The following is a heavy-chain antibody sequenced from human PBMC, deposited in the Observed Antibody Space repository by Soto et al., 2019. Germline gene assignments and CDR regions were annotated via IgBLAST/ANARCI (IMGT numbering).Heavy chain of an antibody. CDR3: AKDYLGNSKTFDV. Sequence: LRLSCAVSGFTFNKYAMHWVRQAPGRGLEWVALISDDGTNKYFLDSVKGRFSIYRDNSRNIVYLQMSRLTTEDTAVYYCAKDYLGNSKTFDVWGQGTLVTVSS. CDR1: GFTFNKYA. J-gene: IGHJ3*01. CDR2: ISDDGTNK. D-gene: IGHD2-2*01. V-gene: IGHV3-30*18.